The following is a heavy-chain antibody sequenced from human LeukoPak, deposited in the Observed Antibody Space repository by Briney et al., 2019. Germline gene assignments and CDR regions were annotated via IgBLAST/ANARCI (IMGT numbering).Heavy chain of an antibody. V-gene: IGHV3-23*01. Sequence: GGSLRLSCAASGFTFSSYWMSWVRQAPGKGLEWVSAISGSGGSTYYADSVKGRFTISRDNSKNTLYLQMNSLRAEDTAVYYCARPPMVRGVMDAFDIWGQGTMVTVSS. J-gene: IGHJ3*02. CDR1: GFTFSSYW. CDR2: ISGSGGST. D-gene: IGHD3-10*01. CDR3: ARPPMVRGVMDAFDI.